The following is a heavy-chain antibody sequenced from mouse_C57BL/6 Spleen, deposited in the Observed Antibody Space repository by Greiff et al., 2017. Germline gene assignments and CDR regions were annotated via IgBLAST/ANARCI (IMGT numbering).Heavy chain of an antibody. V-gene: IGHV1-15*01. Sequence: QVQLQQSGAELVRPGASVTLSCKASGYTFTDYEMHWVKQTPVHGLEWIGAIDPETGGTAYNQKFKGKAILTADKSSSTAYMELLSLTSEDSAVYYCTVKGYSNFFDYWGQGTTLTVSS. J-gene: IGHJ2*01. CDR1: GYTFTDYE. CDR2: IDPETGGT. D-gene: IGHD2-5*01. CDR3: TVKGYSNFFDY.